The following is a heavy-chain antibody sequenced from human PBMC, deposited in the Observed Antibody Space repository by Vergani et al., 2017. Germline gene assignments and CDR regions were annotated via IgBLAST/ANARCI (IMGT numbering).Heavy chain of an antibody. D-gene: IGHD5-24*01. Sequence: EVQLLESGGGLVQPGGSLRLSCAASGFTFSSYAMSWVRQAPGKGLEWVSAISGSGGSTYYADSGNGRFTISRDNSKNTLYLQMNSLRAEDTAVYYCAKDAVGDGYNFGYWGQGTLVTVAS. CDR3: AKDAVGDGYNFGY. CDR1: GFTFSSYA. V-gene: IGHV3-23*01. CDR2: ISGSGGST. J-gene: IGHJ4*02.